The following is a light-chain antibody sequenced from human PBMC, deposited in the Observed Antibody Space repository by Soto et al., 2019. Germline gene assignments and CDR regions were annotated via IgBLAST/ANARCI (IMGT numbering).Light chain of an antibody. V-gene: IGKV3-15*01. J-gene: IGKJ2*01. CDR3: QQYSNWYT. Sequence: EIVMTQSPATPSVSPGERATLSCRASQSVSSNLAWYQQKPGRAPRLLIYGASTRATGIPARFSGSGSGTEFTLTISSLQSEDFAIYYCQQYSNWYTFGQGTKLEI. CDR2: GAS. CDR1: QSVSSN.